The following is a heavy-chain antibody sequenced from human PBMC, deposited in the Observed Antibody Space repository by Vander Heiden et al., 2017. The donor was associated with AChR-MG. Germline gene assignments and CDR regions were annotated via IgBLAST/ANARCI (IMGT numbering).Heavy chain of an antibody. CDR2: IYWDDDK. CDR1: GFSLSTSGVG. D-gene: IGHD3-22*01. J-gene: IGHJ4*02. Sequence: QITLKESGPTLVKPTQTLTLTCTFSGFSLSTSGVGVGWIRQPPGKALEWLALIYWDDDKRYSPSLKSRLTITKDTSKNQGVLTMTNMETVDTATYYCAHRRRYYYDSSGYSDYWGQGTLVTVSS. CDR3: AHRRRYYYDSSGYSDY. V-gene: IGHV2-5*02.